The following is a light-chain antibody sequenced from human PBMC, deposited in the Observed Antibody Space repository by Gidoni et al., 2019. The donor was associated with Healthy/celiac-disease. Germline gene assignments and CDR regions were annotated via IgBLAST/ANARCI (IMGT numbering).Light chain of an antibody. CDR1: HRVSSY. Sequence: EIVLTQSPATLSLYPGEIATLSCRASHRVSSYLAWYQQKPGQSPRLLIYDASNRATGSPARFSGSGFGTDCTLNISSLEPEDFAGYYCQQRSNWPSTFGQGKRLEIK. CDR3: QQRSNWPST. CDR2: DAS. V-gene: IGKV3-11*01. J-gene: IGKJ5*01.